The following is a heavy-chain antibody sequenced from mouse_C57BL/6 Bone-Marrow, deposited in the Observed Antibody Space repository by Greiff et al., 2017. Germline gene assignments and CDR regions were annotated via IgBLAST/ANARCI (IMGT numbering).Heavy chain of an antibody. V-gene: IGHV1-64*01. CDR1: GYTFTSYW. J-gene: IGHJ2*01. CDR3: ARSSYDGYYGFDY. D-gene: IGHD2-3*01. CDR2: IHPNSGST. Sequence: VQLQQPGAELVKPGASVKLSCKASGYTFTSYWMHWVKQRPGQGLEWIGMIHPNSGSTNYNEKFKSKATLTVDKSSSTAYMQLSSLTSEDSAVYYCARSSYDGYYGFDYWGQGTTLTVSS.